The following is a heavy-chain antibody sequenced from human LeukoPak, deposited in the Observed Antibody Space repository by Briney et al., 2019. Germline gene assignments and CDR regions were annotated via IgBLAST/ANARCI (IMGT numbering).Heavy chain of an antibody. CDR2: INTNTGNP. J-gene: IGHJ5*02. D-gene: IGHD6-13*01. CDR1: GYTFTSYA. Sequence: ASVKVSCKASGYTFTSYAMNWVRQAPGQGLEWMGWINTNTGNPTYAQGFTGRFVFSLDTSVSTAYLQISSLKAEDTAVYYCASDSSSWPPYNWFDPWGQGTLVTVSS. CDR3: ASDSSSWPPYNWFDP. V-gene: IGHV7-4-1*02.